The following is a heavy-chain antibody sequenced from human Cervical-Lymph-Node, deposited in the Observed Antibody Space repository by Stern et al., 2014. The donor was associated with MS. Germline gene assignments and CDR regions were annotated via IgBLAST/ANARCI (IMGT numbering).Heavy chain of an antibody. D-gene: IGHD2/OR15-2a*01. CDR2: IYPGDSDT. CDR1: GYTFSSYW. J-gene: IGHJ6*02. V-gene: IGHV5-51*01. Sequence: EVHLVESGAEVKKPGESLKISCKGFGYTFSSYWIGWVRQMPGRGLECMGIIYPGDSDTRYSPSFQGLVTISADKSISTAYLQWSSLKASDTAIYYCARSVIPRAYYGMDVWGQGTTVTVSS. CDR3: ARSVIPRAYYGMDV.